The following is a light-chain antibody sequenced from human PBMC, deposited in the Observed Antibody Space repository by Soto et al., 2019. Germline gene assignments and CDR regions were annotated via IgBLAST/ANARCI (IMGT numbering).Light chain of an antibody. CDR1: QSVSSSY. CDR2: GAS. V-gene: IGKV3D-20*02. Sequence: EIVLTQSPGPLSLSPGERATLSSRASQSVSSSYLAWYQPKPGKAPRLLIYGASNRATGIPARLSGSGSGTDFTLPISSLEPEDFAVYYCQQRSNWGTFGQGTRLEIK. J-gene: IGKJ5*01. CDR3: QQRSNWGT.